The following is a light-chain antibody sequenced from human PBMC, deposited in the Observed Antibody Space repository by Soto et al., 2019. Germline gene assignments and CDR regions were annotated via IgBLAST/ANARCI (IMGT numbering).Light chain of an antibody. V-gene: IGKV3-20*01. Sequence: ENVLTQSPGTLSLSPGERATLSCRASQSVISNSLAWFQQKPGQAPRLLIYDASRRATGIPDRFSGSGSGTDFTLTISRLEPEDFAVYYCQQYGKTPPITFGQGTRLEMK. CDR3: QQYGKTPPIT. J-gene: IGKJ5*01. CDR2: DAS. CDR1: QSVISNS.